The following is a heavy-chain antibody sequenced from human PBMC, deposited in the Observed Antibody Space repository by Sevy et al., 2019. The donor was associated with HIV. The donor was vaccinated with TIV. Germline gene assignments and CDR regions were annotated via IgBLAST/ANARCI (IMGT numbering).Heavy chain of an antibody. J-gene: IGHJ2*01. V-gene: IGHV1-18*01. D-gene: IGHD3-16*01. CDR2: ISANNGNT. CDR1: GYTFSNYG. Sequence: ASVKVSCKASGYTFSNYGITWVRQAPGQGLEWMGWISANNGNTNYAEQVQDRVSMTTDTSTSTAYMELRSLRSDDTAVYYCASFILRANFWYFDFWGRGTLVTVSS. CDR3: ASFILRANFWYFDF.